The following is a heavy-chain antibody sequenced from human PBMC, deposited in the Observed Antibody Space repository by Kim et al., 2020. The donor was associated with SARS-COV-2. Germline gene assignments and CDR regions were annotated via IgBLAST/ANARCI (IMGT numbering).Heavy chain of an antibody. CDR3: ASGFPGIAVAGTGGRYFDY. V-gene: IGHV3-30*07. Sequence: RFTISRDNSTNTMYLQMNSLGAEDTAVYYCASGFPGIAVAGTGGRYFDYWGQGTLVTVSS. D-gene: IGHD6-19*01. J-gene: IGHJ4*02.